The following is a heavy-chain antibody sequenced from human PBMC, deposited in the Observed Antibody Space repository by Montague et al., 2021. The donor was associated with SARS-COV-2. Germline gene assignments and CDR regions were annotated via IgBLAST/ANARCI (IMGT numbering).Heavy chain of an antibody. Sequence: SETLSLTCTVSGGSISSSSYYWGWIRQPPGKGLEWIGGIYYSGSTYYNPSLKSRVTISVDTSKNQFSLKLSSVTAAGTAVYYCASPTYYYDSSGSDAFDIWGQGTMVTVSS. CDR3: ASPTYYYDSSGSDAFDI. CDR1: GGSISSSSYY. V-gene: IGHV4-39*01. CDR2: IYYSGST. D-gene: IGHD3-22*01. J-gene: IGHJ3*02.